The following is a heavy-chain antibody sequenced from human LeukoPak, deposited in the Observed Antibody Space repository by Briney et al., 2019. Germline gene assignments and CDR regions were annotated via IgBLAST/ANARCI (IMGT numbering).Heavy chain of an antibody. CDR2: ISNDGSNK. J-gene: IGHJ6*02. Sequence: PGGSLRLSCAASGFTFSGYAMHWVRQAPGKGLEWVAVISNDGSNKYYADSVKGRFTISRDNAKNSLYLQMNSLRAEDTAVYYCARRACGGDCYRSFGPDHEYYYYYGMDVWGQGTTVTVSS. CDR1: GFTFSGYA. CDR3: ARRACGGDCYRSFGPDHEYYYYYGMDV. D-gene: IGHD2-21*02. V-gene: IGHV3-30*04.